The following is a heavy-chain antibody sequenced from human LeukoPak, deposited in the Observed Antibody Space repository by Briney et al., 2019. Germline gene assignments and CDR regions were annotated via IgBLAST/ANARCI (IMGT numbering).Heavy chain of an antibody. Sequence: ASVKVSCKASGYTFTSYYMHWVRQAPGQGLEWMGIINPSGGSTSYAQKFQGRVTMTRDMSTSTVYMELSSVTAADTAVYYCARLVEGSSGWYRRYYFDYWGQGTLVTVSS. J-gene: IGHJ4*02. D-gene: IGHD6-19*01. CDR1: GYTFTSYY. CDR3: ARLVEGSSGWYRRYYFDY. V-gene: IGHV1-46*01. CDR2: INPSGGST.